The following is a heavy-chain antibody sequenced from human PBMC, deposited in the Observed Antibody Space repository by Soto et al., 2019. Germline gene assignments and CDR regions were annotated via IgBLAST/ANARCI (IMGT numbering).Heavy chain of an antibody. D-gene: IGHD6-13*01. Sequence: TLSLTCAVYGGSFSGYYWSWIRQPPGKGLEWIGEINHSGSTNYNPSLKSRVTISVDTSKNQFSLKLSSVTAADTAVYYCARGLGGGIAAAGTTSNWFDPWGQGTLVTVSS. V-gene: IGHV4-34*01. CDR2: INHSGST. CDR1: GGSFSGYY. CDR3: ARGLGGGIAAAGTTSNWFDP. J-gene: IGHJ5*02.